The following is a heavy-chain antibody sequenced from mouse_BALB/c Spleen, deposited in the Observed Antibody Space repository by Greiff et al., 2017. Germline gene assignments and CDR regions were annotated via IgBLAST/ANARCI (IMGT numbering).Heavy chain of an antibody. J-gene: IGHJ4*01. Sequence: EVKLVESGGGLVQPGGSRKLSCAASGFTFSSFGMHWVRQAPEKGLEWVAYISSGSSTIYYADTVKVRFTISRDNPKNTLFLQMTSLRSEDTAMYYCARSTMTTREYDYYAMDYWGQGTSVTVSS. CDR2: ISSGSSTI. CDR1: GFTFSSFG. CDR3: ARSTMTTREYDYYAMDY. D-gene: IGHD2-4*01. V-gene: IGHV5-17*02.